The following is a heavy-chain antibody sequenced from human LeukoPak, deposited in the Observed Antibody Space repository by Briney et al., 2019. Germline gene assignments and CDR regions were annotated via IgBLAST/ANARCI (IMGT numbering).Heavy chain of an antibody. CDR1: GYTFTTYS. J-gene: IGHJ4*02. V-gene: IGHV1-18*01. CDR2: ISAYNGNT. CDR3: ARSYSSGWYYFDY. Sequence: ASVKVSFKASGYTFTTYSITWVRQAPGQGLEWMGWISAYNGNTNYAQKFQGTVTMTTDTSTSTAYMELRSLRSDDTAVYYCARSYSSGWYYFDYWGQGTLVTVSS. D-gene: IGHD6-19*01.